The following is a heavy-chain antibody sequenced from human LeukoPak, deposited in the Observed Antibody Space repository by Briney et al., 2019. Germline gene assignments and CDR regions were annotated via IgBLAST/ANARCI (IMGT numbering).Heavy chain of an antibody. V-gene: IGHV1-2*02. Sequence: GASVKVSCKASGYTFTGYYMHWVRQAPGQGLEWMGWINPNSGGTNYAQKFQGRVTMTRDTSINTAYMELSRLRSDDTAVYYCAREHYDSGNFRTEYYYMDVWGKGTTVSISS. CDR3: AREHYDSGNFRTEYYYMDV. CDR2: INPNSGGT. J-gene: IGHJ6*03. CDR1: GYTFTGYY. D-gene: IGHD3/OR15-3a*01.